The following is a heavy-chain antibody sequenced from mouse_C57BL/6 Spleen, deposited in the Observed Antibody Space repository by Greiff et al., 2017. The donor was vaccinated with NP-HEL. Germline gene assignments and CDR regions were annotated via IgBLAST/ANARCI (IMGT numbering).Heavy chain of an antibody. CDR3: AREEIYDGSWYFDV. CDR1: GYTFTSYW. D-gene: IGHD2-3*01. V-gene: IGHV1-55*01. Sequence: QVQLQQPGAELVKPGASVKMSCKASGYTFTSYWITWVQQRPGQGLEWIGDIYPGSGSTNYNEKFKSKATLTVDTSSSTAYMQLSSLTSEDSAVYYCAREEIYDGSWYFDVWGTGTTVTVSS. CDR2: IYPGSGST. J-gene: IGHJ1*03.